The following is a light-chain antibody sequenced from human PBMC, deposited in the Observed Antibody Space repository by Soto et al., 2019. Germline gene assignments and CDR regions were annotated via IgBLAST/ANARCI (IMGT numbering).Light chain of an antibody. Sequence: QSALTQPASVSGSPGQSITISCTGTSSDVGSYNLVSWYQQHPGKAPKLMIYEVSNRPSGVSNRFSGSKSGNTASLSISGLQAEDEADYYCSSYTSNSTRVFGGGTKLTVL. J-gene: IGLJ2*01. CDR1: SSDVGSYNL. V-gene: IGLV2-14*02. CDR2: EVS. CDR3: SSYTSNSTRV.